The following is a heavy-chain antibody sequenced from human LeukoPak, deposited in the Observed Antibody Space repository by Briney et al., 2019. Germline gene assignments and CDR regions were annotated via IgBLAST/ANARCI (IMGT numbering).Heavy chain of an antibody. V-gene: IGHV4-59*01. CDR1: GGSIRSYY. CDR2: ISYSGST. J-gene: IGHJ4*02. D-gene: IGHD6-19*01. Sequence: SETLSLTCRVSGGSIRSYYWRWIRQPPGKGLEWNGYISYSGSTNYNPSLKSRVTISVDTSKNQFSLKLSSVTAADTAVYYCARVGGWIDNWGQGTLVTVSS. CDR3: ARVGGWIDN.